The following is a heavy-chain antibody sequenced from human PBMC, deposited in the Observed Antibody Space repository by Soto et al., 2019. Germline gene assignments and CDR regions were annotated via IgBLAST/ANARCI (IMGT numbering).Heavy chain of an antibody. CDR1: GFTFSGHA. J-gene: IGHJ6*02. D-gene: IGHD2-15*01. CDR2: IWYDGSNK. V-gene: IGHV3-33*01. Sequence: QVQVVESGGGVVQPGRSLRLSCTASGFTFSGHAMHWVRQPPGKGLEWVAQIWYDGSNKYYADSVKGRFTISRDNSKNTLYGQMDSLRVEDTAVYYCARDGQSVAAYALDVWGQGTSVTVSS. CDR3: ARDGQSVAAYALDV.